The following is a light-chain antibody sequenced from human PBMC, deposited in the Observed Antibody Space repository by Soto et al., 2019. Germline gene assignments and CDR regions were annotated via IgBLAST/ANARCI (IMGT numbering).Light chain of an antibody. CDR3: QQYDTWPSIT. V-gene: IGKV3-20*01. Sequence: EVVMTQSPATLSVSPGERATLSCRASQSVTSNYLAWYQQKPGQAPRLLIYGISSRATGVPDRFSGSGSGTDFTLTISRLEPEDFAVYYCQQYDTWPSITFGQGTRLEIK. CDR2: GIS. CDR1: QSVTSNY. J-gene: IGKJ5*01.